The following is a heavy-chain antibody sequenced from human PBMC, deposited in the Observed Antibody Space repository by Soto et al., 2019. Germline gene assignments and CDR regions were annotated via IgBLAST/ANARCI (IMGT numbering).Heavy chain of an antibody. J-gene: IGHJ6*02. D-gene: IGHD6-6*01. CDR1: GYSFTSYW. V-gene: IGHV5-10-1*01. CDR2: IDPSDSYT. Sequence: GECLKISCKGSGYSFTSYWISWVRQMPGKGLEWMGRIDPSDSYTNYSPSFQGHVTISADKSISTAYLQWSSLKASDTAMYYCASGEIAARPGYYGMDVWGQGTTVTVS. CDR3: ASGEIAARPGYYGMDV.